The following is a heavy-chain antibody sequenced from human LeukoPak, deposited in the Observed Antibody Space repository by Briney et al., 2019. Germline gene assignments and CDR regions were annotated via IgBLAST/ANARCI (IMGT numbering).Heavy chain of an antibody. J-gene: IGHJ6*02. CDR3: ARGLVDTAMAAMDV. Sequence: SETLSLTCTVSGGSISSYYWSWIRQPPGKGLEWIGYIYYSGSTNYNPSLKSRVTISVDTSKNQFSLKLSSVTAADTAVYYCARGLVDTAMAAMDVWGQGTTVTVSS. CDR1: GGSISSYY. D-gene: IGHD5-18*01. CDR2: IYYSGST. V-gene: IGHV4-59*01.